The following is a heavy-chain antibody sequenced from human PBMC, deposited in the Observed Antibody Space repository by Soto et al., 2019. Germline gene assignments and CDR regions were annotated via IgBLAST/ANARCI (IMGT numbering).Heavy chain of an antibody. J-gene: IGHJ4*02. V-gene: IGHV4-31*03. CDR3: ARLVGPNYYDSSVDY. CDR1: GGSISSGGYY. CDR2: IYYSGST. Sequence: PSXTLCLTCTVSGGSISSGGYYWSWIRQQPGKGLEWIGYIYYSGSTYYNPSLKSRVTISVDTSKNQFSLKLSSVTAADTAVYYCARLVGPNYYDSSVDYWGQGTLVTVSS. D-gene: IGHD3-22*01.